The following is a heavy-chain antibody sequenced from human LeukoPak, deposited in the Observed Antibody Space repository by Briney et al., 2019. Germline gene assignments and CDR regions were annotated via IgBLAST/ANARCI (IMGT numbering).Heavy chain of an antibody. D-gene: IGHD3-3*01. CDR3: AKLTDFWSGTTPFDY. CDR2: ISSSSSYI. J-gene: IGHJ4*02. Sequence: GGSLRLSCAASGFTFSSYSMNWVRQAPGKGLEWVSSISSSSSYIYYADSVKGRFTISRDNAKNSLYLQMNSQRAEDTAVYYCAKLTDFWSGTTPFDYWGQGTLVTVSS. V-gene: IGHV3-21*04. CDR1: GFTFSSYS.